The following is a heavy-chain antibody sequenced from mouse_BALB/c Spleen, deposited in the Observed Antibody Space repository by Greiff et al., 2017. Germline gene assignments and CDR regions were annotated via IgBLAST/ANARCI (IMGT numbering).Heavy chain of an antibody. J-gene: IGHJ3*01. CDR1: GYAFTNYL. D-gene: IGHD4-1*01. CDR3: ARGGAGTGWFAY. CDR2: INPGSGGT. Sequence: LQQSGAELVRPGTSVKVSCKASGYAFTNYLIEWVKQRPGQGLEWIGVINPGSGGTNYNEKFKGKATLTADKSSSTAYMQLSSLTSDDSAVYFCARGGAGTGWFAYWGQGTLVTVSA. V-gene: IGHV1-54*01.